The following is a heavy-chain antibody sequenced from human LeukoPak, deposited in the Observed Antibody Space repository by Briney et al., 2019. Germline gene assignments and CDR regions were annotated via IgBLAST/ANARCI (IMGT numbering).Heavy chain of an antibody. CDR1: GGTFSSYA. V-gene: IGHV1-69*13. J-gene: IGHJ6*04. Sequence: SVKVSCKASGGTFSSYAISWVRQAPGQGLEWMGGIIPIFGTANYAQKFQGRVTITADESTSTAYMELSSLGSEDTAVYYCASSNEPAATDYYYYGIDVWGKGTTVTVSS. D-gene: IGHD2-2*01. CDR2: IIPIFGTA. CDR3: ASSNEPAATDYYYYGIDV.